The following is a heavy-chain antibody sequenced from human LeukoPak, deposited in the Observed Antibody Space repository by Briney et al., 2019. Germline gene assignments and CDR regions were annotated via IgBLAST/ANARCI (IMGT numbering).Heavy chain of an antibody. V-gene: IGHV3-21*01. CDR3: ARDWRGYSGYGMDV. CDR2: ISSSSSYI. J-gene: IGHJ6*04. CDR1: GFTFSSYS. Sequence: GSLRLSCAASGFTFSSYSMNWVRQAPGKGLEWVSSISSSSSYIYYADSVKGRFTISRDNAKNSLYLQMNSLRAEDTAVYYCARDWRGYSGYGMDVWGKGTTVTVSS. D-gene: IGHD5-12*01.